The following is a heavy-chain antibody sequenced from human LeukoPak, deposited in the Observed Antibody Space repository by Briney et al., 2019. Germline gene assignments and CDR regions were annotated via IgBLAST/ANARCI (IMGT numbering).Heavy chain of an antibody. D-gene: IGHD5-12*01. J-gene: IGHJ6*03. CDR3: ARWGGYSGYERYYYYYYMDV. CDR2: IYTSGST. Sequence: TLSLTCTVSGGSISSGSYYWSWIRQPAGKGLEWIGRIYTSGSTNYNPSLKSRVTISVDTSKNQFSLKLSSVTAADTTVYYCARWGGYSGYERYYYYYYMDVWGKGTTVTVSS. V-gene: IGHV4-61*02. CDR1: GGSISSGSYY.